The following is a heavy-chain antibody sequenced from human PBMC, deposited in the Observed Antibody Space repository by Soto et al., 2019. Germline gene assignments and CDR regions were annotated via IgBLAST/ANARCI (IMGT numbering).Heavy chain of an antibody. V-gene: IGHV5-10-1*01. D-gene: IGHD3-16*01. CDR1: GYSFANYW. J-gene: IGHJ5*02. CDR2: IDPSDSYT. Sequence: GEXRKISCNGFGYSFANYWISWVRHMPGKGLEWMGRIDPSDSYTNYSPSLQGHVTISADKSITTAYLQLRSLKASDTAMYYCARQGAVHSPYNWFDPWGQGTLVTVSS. CDR3: ARQGAVHSPYNWFDP.